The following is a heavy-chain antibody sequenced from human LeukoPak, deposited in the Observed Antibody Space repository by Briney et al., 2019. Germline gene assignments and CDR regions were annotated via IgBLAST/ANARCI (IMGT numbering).Heavy chain of an antibody. Sequence: ASVKVSCKASGYTFTSYDINWVRQPTGQGLEWMGWMNPNSGNTGYAQKFQGRVTMTRNTSISTAYMELSSLRSEDTAVYYCASLVGATRGYYFDYWGQGTLVTVSS. CDR3: ASLVGATRGYYFDY. J-gene: IGHJ4*02. CDR2: MNPNSGNT. V-gene: IGHV1-8*01. D-gene: IGHD1-26*01. CDR1: GYTFTSYD.